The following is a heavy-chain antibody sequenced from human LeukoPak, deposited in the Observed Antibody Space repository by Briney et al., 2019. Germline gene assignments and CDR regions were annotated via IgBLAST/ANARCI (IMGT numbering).Heavy chain of an antibody. J-gene: IGHJ4*02. CDR2: TYYRTKWYS. Sequence: SQTLSLTCVISGDSVSRTSAAWNWIGQSPSRGLEWLGRTYYRTKWYSDSAASVKSRIIINPDTSKNQFSLLLNSVTPEDTAVYYCTRGGSGMTVALFDQWGQGTPVTVSS. V-gene: IGHV6-1*01. CDR1: GDSVSRTSAA. CDR3: TRGGSGMTVALFDQ. D-gene: IGHD6-19*01.